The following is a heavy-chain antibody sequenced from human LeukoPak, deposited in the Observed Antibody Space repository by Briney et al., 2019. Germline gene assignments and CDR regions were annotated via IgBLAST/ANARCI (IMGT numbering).Heavy chain of an antibody. Sequence: GGSLRLSCAGSKLTFSRYKMNWVRQAPGKGLEWVSSISSSGNYIDYADSVKGRFNISRDNANNSVYLQMDSLRVEDTAVYYCARLTVRGVTWGSPLDYWGQGILVTVSS. CDR1: KLTFSRYK. D-gene: IGHD3-10*01. J-gene: IGHJ4*02. CDR2: ISSSGNYI. V-gene: IGHV3-21*01. CDR3: ARLTVRGVTWGSPLDY.